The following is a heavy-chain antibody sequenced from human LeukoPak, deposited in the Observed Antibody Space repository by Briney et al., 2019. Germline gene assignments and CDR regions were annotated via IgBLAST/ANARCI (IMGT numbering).Heavy chain of an antibody. Sequence: SETLSLTCTVSGGSISSYYWSWIRQPPGKGLEWIGYIYYSGSTNYNPSLKSRVTISVDTSKNQFSLKLSSVTAADTAVYYCASYNDILTGYNYWGQGTLVTVSS. CDR3: ASYNDILTGYNY. J-gene: IGHJ4*02. V-gene: IGHV4-59*01. CDR1: GGSISSYY. D-gene: IGHD3-9*01. CDR2: IYYSGST.